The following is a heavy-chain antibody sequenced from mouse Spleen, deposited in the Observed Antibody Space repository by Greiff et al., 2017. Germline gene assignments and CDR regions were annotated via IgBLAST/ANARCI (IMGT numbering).Heavy chain of an antibody. CDR3: ARNSLRQLGLLDY. V-gene: IGHV2-4-1*01. Sequence: QVQLKESGPGLVAPSQSLSITCTVSGFSLTNYAVHWVRQSPGKGLEWLGVIWSDGSTDYNAAFISRLSISKDNSKSQVFFKMNSLQADDTAIYYCARNSLRQLGLLDYWGQGTLVTVSA. J-gene: IGHJ3*01. D-gene: IGHD3-2*01. CDR2: IWSDGST. CDR1: GFSLTNYA.